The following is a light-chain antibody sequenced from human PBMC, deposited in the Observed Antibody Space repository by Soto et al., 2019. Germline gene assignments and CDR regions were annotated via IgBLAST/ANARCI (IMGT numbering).Light chain of an antibody. J-gene: IGLJ2*01. CDR3: SSYTSSSTLVV. Sequence: QSALTQPASVSGSPGQSITISCTGTSSDVGCYNYVSWYQQHPGKAPKLMIYDVSNRPSGVANRFSGAKSGNTASLTISGLQAEDDADYYCSSYTSSSTLVVFGGGTKLTVL. CDR1: SSDVGCYNY. CDR2: DVS. V-gene: IGLV2-14*01.